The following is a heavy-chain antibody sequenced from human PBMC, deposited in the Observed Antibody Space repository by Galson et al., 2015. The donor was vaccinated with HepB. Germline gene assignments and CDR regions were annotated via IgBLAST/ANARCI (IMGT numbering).Heavy chain of an antibody. D-gene: IGHD1-14*01. CDR1: GFTFSSYD. CDR2: ITGGGGGT. J-gene: IGHJ5*02. CDR3: ARPGLRTGHH. Sequence: SLRLSCAASGFTFSSYDMSWVRQAPGKGLEWVSGITGGGGGTYYADSVKGRFTISRDNSKNTLYLQMGSLRAEDTAIYYCARPGLRTGHHWGQGTLVTVSS. V-gene: IGHV3-23*01.